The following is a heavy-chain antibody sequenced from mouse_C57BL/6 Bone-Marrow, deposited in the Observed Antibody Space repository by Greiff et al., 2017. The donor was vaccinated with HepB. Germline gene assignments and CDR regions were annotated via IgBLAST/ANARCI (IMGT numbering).Heavy chain of an antibody. V-gene: IGHV5-16*01. J-gene: IGHJ2*01. CDR3: ARGRWFDY. CDR1: GFTFSDYY. CDR2: INYDGSST. Sequence: EVMLVESEGGLVQPGSSMKLSCTASGFTFSDYYMAWVRQVPEKGLEWVANINYDGSSTYYLDSLKSRFIISRDNAKNILYLQMSSLKSEDTATYYCARGRWFDYWGQGTTLTVSS.